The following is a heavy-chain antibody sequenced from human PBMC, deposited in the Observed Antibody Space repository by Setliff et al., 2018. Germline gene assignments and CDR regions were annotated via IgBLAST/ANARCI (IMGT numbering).Heavy chain of an antibody. D-gene: IGHD3-3*01. CDR3: ARDVVPQINYNFWSGQHDY. V-gene: IGHV1-18*01. CDR2: ISCYDGNT. Sequence: ASVKVSCKASGYTFNSYGISWVRQAPGQGLEWMGWISCYDGNTRYARKIQGRVTMTTDTSTTTAYMELRSLTPDDTAVYYCARDVVPQINYNFWSGQHDYWGQGTLVTVSS. CDR1: GYTFNSYG. J-gene: IGHJ4*02.